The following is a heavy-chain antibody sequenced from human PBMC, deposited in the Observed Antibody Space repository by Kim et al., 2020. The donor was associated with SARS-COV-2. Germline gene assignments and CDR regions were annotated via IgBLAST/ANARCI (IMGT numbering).Heavy chain of an antibody. V-gene: IGHV1-3*01. CDR1: GYTFTSYA. J-gene: IGHJ6*03. Sequence: ASVKVSCKASGYTFTSYAMHWVRQAPGQRLEWMGWINAGNGNTKYSQKFQGRVTITRDTSASTAYMDLSSLRSEDTAVYYCARQGYFDWLFHADYYYYYMDVWGKGTTVTVSS. CDR3: ARQGYFDWLFHADYYYYYMDV. CDR2: INAGNGNT. D-gene: IGHD3-9*01.